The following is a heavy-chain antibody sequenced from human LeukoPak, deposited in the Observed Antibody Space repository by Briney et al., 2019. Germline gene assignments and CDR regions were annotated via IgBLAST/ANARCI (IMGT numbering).Heavy chain of an antibody. CDR3: ARDNGVVHGVYYMDV. Sequence: GGSLRLSCAASGFTFSNYWMTWVRQAPGNGLEWVADIKQDGSEKLYVKSVRGRFTISRDNAKMSLFLQMNSLRAEDTAVYYCARDNGVVHGVYYMDVWGKGTTVTVS. CDR2: IKQDGSEK. V-gene: IGHV3-7*04. D-gene: IGHD3-3*01. J-gene: IGHJ6*03. CDR1: GFTFSNYW.